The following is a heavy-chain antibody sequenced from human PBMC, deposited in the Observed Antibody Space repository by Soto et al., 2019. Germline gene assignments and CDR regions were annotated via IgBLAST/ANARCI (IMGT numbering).Heavy chain of an antibody. Sequence: QVQLVQSGAEVKKPGSSVKVSCKASGGTFSSYTISWVRQAPGQGLEWMGRIIPILGIANYAQKFQGRVTITADKSTSTAYMELSSLRSEDTAVYYCARGPQWLLLGDYWGQGTLVTVSS. V-gene: IGHV1-69*02. J-gene: IGHJ4*02. CDR1: GGTFSSYT. CDR2: IIPILGIA. CDR3: ARGPQWLLLGDY. D-gene: IGHD6-19*01.